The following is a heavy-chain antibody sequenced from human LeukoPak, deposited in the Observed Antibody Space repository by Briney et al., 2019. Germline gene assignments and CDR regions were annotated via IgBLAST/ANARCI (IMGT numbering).Heavy chain of an antibody. V-gene: IGHV3-13*01. CDR1: GFTFNKYD. D-gene: IGHD3-22*01. Sequence: PGGSLRLSCAASGFTFNKYDMHWVRQTTGKGLEWVSAIGSAGDTYYAGSVKGRFTISRGNAKNSLYLQMNSLRAGDTAVYYCAREDLFYDTSGGAFDVWGQGTMVTVFS. CDR3: AREDLFYDTSGGAFDV. CDR2: IGSAGDT. J-gene: IGHJ3*01.